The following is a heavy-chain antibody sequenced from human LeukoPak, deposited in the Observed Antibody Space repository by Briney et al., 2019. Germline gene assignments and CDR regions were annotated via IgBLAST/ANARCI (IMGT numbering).Heavy chain of an antibody. CDR2: IYYSGST. Sequence: SETLSLTCTVSGVSVTSGSHYWSWIRQPPGKGLEWIGNIYYSGSTNYNPSLKSLVTISVDTSKNQFSLKLSYVTAADTAAYYCARGPAYCSSTSCYRLRPWGYWGQRTLVTVSS. CDR1: GVSVTSGSHY. D-gene: IGHD2-2*02. CDR3: ARGPAYCSSTSCYRLRPWGY. J-gene: IGHJ4*02. V-gene: IGHV4-61*01.